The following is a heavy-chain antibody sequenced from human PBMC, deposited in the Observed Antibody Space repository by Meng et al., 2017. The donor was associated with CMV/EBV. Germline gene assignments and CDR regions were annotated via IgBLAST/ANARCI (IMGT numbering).Heavy chain of an antibody. CDR1: SISSSNW. CDR3: ARVRGGMSSSWFVAHWFDP. D-gene: IGHD6-13*01. V-gene: IGHV4-4*02. Sequence: SISSSNWWRGGRQPPGKGREWIGEIYHSGSTNYNTSLESRVTISVDKSKNQFSQKLSSVTAADTAVYYCARVRGGMSSSWFVAHWFDPWGQGTLVTVSS. J-gene: IGHJ5*02. CDR2: IYHSGST.